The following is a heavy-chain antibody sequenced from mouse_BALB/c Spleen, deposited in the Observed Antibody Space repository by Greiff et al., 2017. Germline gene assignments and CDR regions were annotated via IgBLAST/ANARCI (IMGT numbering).Heavy chain of an antibody. CDR3: ARALLRLRAMDY. D-gene: IGHD1-2*01. J-gene: IGHJ4*01. Sequence: EVKLMESGGGLVQPGGSLKLSCAASGFTFSSYGMSWVRQTPDKRLELVATINSNGGSTYYPDSVKGRFTISRDNAKNTLYLQMSSLKSEDTAMYYCARALLRLRAMDYWGQGTSVTVSS. V-gene: IGHV5-6-3*01. CDR1: GFTFSSYG. CDR2: INSNGGST.